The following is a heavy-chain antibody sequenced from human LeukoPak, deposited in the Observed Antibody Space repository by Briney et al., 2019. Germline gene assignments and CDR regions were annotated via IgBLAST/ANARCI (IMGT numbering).Heavy chain of an antibody. CDR3: ARVSATGPFDP. Sequence: SETLSLTRTVSGGSISSSSYYWGWIRQPPGKGLEWIGSIYYSGSTYYNPSLKSRVTISVDTSKNQFSLKLSSVTAADTAVYYCARVSATGPFDPWGQGTLVTVSS. V-gene: IGHV4-39*07. CDR1: GGSISSSSYY. J-gene: IGHJ5*02. CDR2: IYYSGST. D-gene: IGHD5-12*01.